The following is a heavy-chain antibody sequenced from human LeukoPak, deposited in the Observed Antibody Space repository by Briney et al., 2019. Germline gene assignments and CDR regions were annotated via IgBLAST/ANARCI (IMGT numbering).Heavy chain of an antibody. D-gene: IGHD3-10*01. J-gene: IGHJ3*02. CDR2: ISWNSGSI. CDR1: GFTFDDYA. Sequence: GGSLRLSCAASGFTFDDYAMHWVRQAPGKGLEWVSGISWNSGSIGYADFVKGRFTISRDNAKNSLYLQMNSLRAEDTALYYCYGSGSYYTHNFDIWGQGTMVTVSS. V-gene: IGHV3-9*01. CDR3: YGSGSYYTHNFDI.